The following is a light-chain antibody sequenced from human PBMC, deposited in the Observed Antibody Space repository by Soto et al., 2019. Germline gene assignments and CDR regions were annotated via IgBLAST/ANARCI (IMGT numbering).Light chain of an antibody. Sequence: QSALTQPPSASGSPGQSVTISCTGTSSNVGGDNYVSWYQQHPGKAPKFLIFEVSRRPSGVPDRFSGSKSGNTASLTVSGLQADDEADYYCRSYAGSNNPVIFGGGTKLTVL. J-gene: IGLJ2*01. V-gene: IGLV2-8*01. CDR3: RSYAGSNNPVI. CDR1: SSNVGGDNY. CDR2: EVS.